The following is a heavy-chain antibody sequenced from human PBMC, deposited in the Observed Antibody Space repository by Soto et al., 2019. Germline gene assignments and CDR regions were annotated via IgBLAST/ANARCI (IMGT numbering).Heavy chain of an antibody. Sequence: ASVKVSCKASGYTFTSYGISWVRQAPGQGLEWMGWISAYNGNTNYAQKLQGRVTMTTDTSTSTAYMEMRSLRSDDTAVYYCARGGQLVFPNELWSDPWGQGTLVTVSS. CDR2: ISAYNGNT. D-gene: IGHD6-6*01. CDR1: GYTFTSYG. J-gene: IGHJ5*02. V-gene: IGHV1-18*01. CDR3: ARGGQLVFPNELWSDP.